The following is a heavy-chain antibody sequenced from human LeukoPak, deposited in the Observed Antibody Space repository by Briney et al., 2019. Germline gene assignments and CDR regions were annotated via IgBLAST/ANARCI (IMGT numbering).Heavy chain of an antibody. CDR3: ARGGSYYPDY. V-gene: IGHV3-30*03. CDR2: ISSDGGEK. J-gene: IGHJ4*02. CDR1: GLTFSTYG. Sequence: GGSLRLSCVASGLTFSTYGMHWVRQAPGNGLEWVAGISSDGGEKYYGDSVKGRFTISRDNSKNTLYLQMKSLRAEDTAVYYCARGGSYYPDYWGQGTLVTVSS. D-gene: IGHD3-10*01.